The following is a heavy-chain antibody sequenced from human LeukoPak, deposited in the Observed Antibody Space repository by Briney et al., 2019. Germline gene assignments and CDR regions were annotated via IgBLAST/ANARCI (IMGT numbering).Heavy chain of an antibody. J-gene: IGHJ4*02. CDR2: ISSSSSYI. CDR1: GFTFSSYS. D-gene: IGHD6-13*01. CDR3: ASIRGESWDY. V-gene: IGHV3-21*01. Sequence: GGSLRLPRAASGFTFSSYSMNWVRQAPGKGLEWVSSISSSSSYIYYADSVKGRFTISRDNAKNSLYLQMNSLRAEDTAVYYCASIRGESWDYWGQGTLVTVSS.